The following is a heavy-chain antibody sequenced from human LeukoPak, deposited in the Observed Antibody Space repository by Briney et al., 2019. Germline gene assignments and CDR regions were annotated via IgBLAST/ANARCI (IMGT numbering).Heavy chain of an antibody. D-gene: IGHD6-13*01. J-gene: IGHJ4*02. V-gene: IGHV1-8*01. CDR2: MNPNSGNT. CDR1: GYTFTSYD. CDR3: ARGLSSSRRFDY. Sequence: ASVEVSCKASGYTFTSYDINWVRQAPGQGLEWMGWMNPNSGNTGYAQKFQGRVTMTRNTSISTAYMELSSLRSEDTAVYYCARGLSSSRRFDYWGQGTLVTVSS.